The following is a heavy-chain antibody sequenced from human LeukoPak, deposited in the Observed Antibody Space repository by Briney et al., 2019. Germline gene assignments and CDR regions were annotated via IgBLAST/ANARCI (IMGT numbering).Heavy chain of an antibody. D-gene: IGHD3-3*01. Sequence: GGSLRLSCAASGFTFSGSAMLWVRQASGKGLEWISFISSSSDAIYYADSVKGRFTISRDNAKNSVYLQVNSLRVEDTAVYSCAKDREPHDFWSGYHDYWGQGILVTVSS. CDR3: AKDREPHDFWSGYHDY. J-gene: IGHJ4*02. CDR1: GFTFSGSA. V-gene: IGHV3-48*01. CDR2: ISSSSDAI.